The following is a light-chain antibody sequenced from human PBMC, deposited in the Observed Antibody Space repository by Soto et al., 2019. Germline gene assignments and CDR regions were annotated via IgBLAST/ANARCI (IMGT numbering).Light chain of an antibody. J-gene: IGKJ3*01. V-gene: IGKV1-33*01. Sequence: DIQMTQSPSTLSASVGDRVTITCQASEDISNYLNWYQQKQGQAPKLLIYDVSNLETGVSSRFSGSGSGTDFTFTISSLQPEDFATYYCQQYDNLRLTFGPGTKVDIK. CDR3: QQYDNLRLT. CDR2: DVS. CDR1: EDISNY.